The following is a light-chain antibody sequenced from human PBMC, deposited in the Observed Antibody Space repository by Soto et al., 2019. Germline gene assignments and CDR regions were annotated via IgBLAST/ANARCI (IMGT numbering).Light chain of an antibody. V-gene: IGKV1-39*01. Sequence: DIQMTQSPSSLSASVGDRVTITCRANQSISSYLNWYQQKPGKAPKLLIYAASSLQSGVPSRFSGSGSGTDFTLTISSLQPEDFATYYCQQSYSTPVTFGPGTKVDTK. J-gene: IGKJ3*01. CDR3: QQSYSTPVT. CDR1: QSISSY. CDR2: AAS.